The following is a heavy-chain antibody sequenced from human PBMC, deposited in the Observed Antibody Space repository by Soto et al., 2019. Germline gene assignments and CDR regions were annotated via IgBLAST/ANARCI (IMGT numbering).Heavy chain of an antibody. J-gene: IGHJ3*01. CDR3: ARPASGGSRDAFDV. D-gene: IGHD2-15*01. V-gene: IGHV5-10-1*01. CDR1: GYKFTTFW. Sequence: PGEPLKISCKASGYKFTTFWLNWVRQTPGKGLEWLGRIDPTDSFTNYSPPFQGHVTISVDRSISTAYLQWNSLQASDTAIYYCARPASGGSRDAFDVWGQGATVTVSS. CDR2: IDPTDSFT.